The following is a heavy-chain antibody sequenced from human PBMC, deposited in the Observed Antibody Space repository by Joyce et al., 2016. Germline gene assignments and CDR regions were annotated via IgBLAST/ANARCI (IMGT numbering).Heavy chain of an antibody. CDR3: ARKGGDWTYGGYYFDY. J-gene: IGHJ4*01. V-gene: IGHV4-4*02. D-gene: IGHD2-21*02. CDR1: GDSITNGDW. Sequence: QVQLQESGPGLVEPSGTLSLTCAVSGDSITNGDWWSWVRQPPGGGLEWSGEIWQSGVTTINPSLKSRVAISVENSNNHFSLKLSSVTAADTAVYYCARKGGDWTYGGYYFDYWGQGILVAVSS. CDR2: IWQSGVT.